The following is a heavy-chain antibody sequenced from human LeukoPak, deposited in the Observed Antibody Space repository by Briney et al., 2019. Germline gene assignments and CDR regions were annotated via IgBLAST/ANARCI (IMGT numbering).Heavy chain of an antibody. CDR2: ISSSGSTI. CDR3: ARDPATVTTDPGYMDV. CDR1: GYTFSSYE. J-gene: IGHJ6*03. Sequence: GGSLRLSCAASGYTFSSYEMHWVHQAPGKGLEWVSYISSSGSTIYYADSVKGRFTISRDNAKNSLYLQMNSLRAEDTAVYYCARDPATVTTDPGYMDVWGKGTTVTVSS. D-gene: IGHD4-11*01. V-gene: IGHV3-48*03.